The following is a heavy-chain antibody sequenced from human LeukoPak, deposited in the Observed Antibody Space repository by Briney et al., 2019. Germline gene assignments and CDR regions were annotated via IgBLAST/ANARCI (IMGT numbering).Heavy chain of an antibody. CDR3: AAAKSGYDTVGARDAFDI. Sequence: SSETLSLTCTVSGGSISSYYWSWLRQPAGKGLEWFGHIYSSGSTNYNPSLKSRVTMSVDTSKNQFSLKLSSVTAADTAVYYCAAAKSGYDTVGARDAFDIWGPGTMATVSS. J-gene: IGHJ3*02. V-gene: IGHV4-4*07. CDR1: GGSISSYY. CDR2: IYSSGST. D-gene: IGHD5-12*01.